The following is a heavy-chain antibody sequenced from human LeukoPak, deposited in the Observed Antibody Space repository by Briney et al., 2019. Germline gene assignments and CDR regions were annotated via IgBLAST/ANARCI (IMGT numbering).Heavy chain of an antibody. CDR2: ISYSGSS. D-gene: IGHD5-24*01. CDR3: GKEEMAPITSQVVDQ. J-gene: IGHJ4*02. Sequence: PSETLSLTCTVSGASISSHYWSWIRQPPGKGLEWIGYISYSGSSDYNPSLKSRVTISVDTSKNQFSLKLSSVTAADTAVYFCGKEEMAPITSQVVDQWGQGTLVTVSS. V-gene: IGHV4-59*11. CDR1: GASISSHY.